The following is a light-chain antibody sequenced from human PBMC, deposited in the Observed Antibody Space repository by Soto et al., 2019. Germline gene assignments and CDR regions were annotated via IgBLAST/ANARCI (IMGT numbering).Light chain of an antibody. V-gene: IGKV3-15*01. CDR3: QHYHNAGST. CDR2: GAS. Sequence: IVMTQSPATLSVFTGGRDSLYCRASQSVSNNLAWYQKKPGQAPSLLIYGASTRAAAISVRFTCSGSGTEFTLISISLQSDNSPVYSCQHYHNAGSTFVQGTK. J-gene: IGKJ1*01. CDR1: QSVSNN.